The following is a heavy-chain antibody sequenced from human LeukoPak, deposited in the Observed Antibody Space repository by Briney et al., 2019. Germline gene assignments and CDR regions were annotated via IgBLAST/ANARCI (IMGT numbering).Heavy chain of an antibody. V-gene: IGHV3-30*18. CDR1: GFTFSSHG. J-gene: IGHJ4*02. CDR2: ISYDGSNK. CDR3: AKDLAAAMFY. Sequence: GRSLSLSCEASGFTFSSHGMNWVRQAPGKGLEWVAVISYDGSNKYYADSVKGRFTISRDNSKNTLYLQMNSLRAEDTAVYYCAKDLAAAMFYWGQGTLVTVSS. D-gene: IGHD2-2*01.